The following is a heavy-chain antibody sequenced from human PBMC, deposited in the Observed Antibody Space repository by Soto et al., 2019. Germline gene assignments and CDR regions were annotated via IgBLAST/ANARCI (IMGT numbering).Heavy chain of an antibody. CDR1: GYTFTGYY. V-gene: IGHV1-2*04. CDR2: INPNSGGT. J-gene: IGHJ4*02. D-gene: IGHD3-10*01. Sequence: ASVKVSCKASGYTFTGYYMHWVRQAPGQGLEWMGWINPNSGGTNYAQKFQGWVTMTRDTSISTAYMELSRLRSDDTAVYYCARGKDYYGSGSPYYFDYWGQGTLVTVSS. CDR3: ARGKDYYGSGSPYYFDY.